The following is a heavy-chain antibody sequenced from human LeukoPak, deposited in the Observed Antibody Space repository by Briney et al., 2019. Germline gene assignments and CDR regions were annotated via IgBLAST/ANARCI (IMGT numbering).Heavy chain of an antibody. D-gene: IGHD3-10*02. CDR2: IWFDGSNK. J-gene: IGHJ4*02. Sequence: GGSLRFSCAASGFTFRRNGMHWVRQAPGKGLDWVAVIWFDGSNKLYADSVRGRFTISRDNSKNTLYLQMNSLRAEDTALYYCARAICSWSYNYLDYWGQGTLVTVSS. CDR1: GFTFRRNG. V-gene: IGHV3-33*01. CDR3: ARAICSWSYNYLDY.